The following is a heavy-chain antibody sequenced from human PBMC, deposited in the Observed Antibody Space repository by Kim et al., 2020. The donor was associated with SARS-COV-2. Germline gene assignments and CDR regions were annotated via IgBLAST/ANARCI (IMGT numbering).Heavy chain of an antibody. V-gene: IGHV1-3*01. D-gene: IGHD3-3*01. Sequence: FPGRVTITRDTSAGTAYMELSSLRSEDTAVYYCARAPYDFWSGYSEGAFDIWGQGTMVTVSS. CDR3: ARAPYDFWSGYSEGAFDI. J-gene: IGHJ3*02.